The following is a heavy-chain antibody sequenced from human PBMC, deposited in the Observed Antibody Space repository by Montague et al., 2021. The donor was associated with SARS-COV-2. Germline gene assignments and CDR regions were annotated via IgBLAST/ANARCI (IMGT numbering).Heavy chain of an antibody. Sequence: CAISGDSVSSNSATWNRVRQSPSRGLEWLGRTYYRSKWYNDYAVSVRGRVTINPDTSKNQFSLRLNSVTPEDTAIYYCTSGREGNYNVMDVWGQGTTVTVSS. D-gene: IGHD1-1*01. CDR3: TSGREGNYNVMDV. J-gene: IGHJ6*02. CDR2: TYYRSKWYN. CDR1: GDSVSSNSAT. V-gene: IGHV6-1*01.